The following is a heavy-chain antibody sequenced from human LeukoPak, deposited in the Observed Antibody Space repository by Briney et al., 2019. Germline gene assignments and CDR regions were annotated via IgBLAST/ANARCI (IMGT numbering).Heavy chain of an antibody. V-gene: IGHV4-39*07. D-gene: IGHD7-27*01. CDR1: SASISSSPYY. Sequence: SETLSLTCTVSSASISSSPYYWGWIRQSPGKGLEWIGSISYSGTTYYNPSLRSRVTISADTSKNQSSLKLSSVTAADTAVYYCASRKLGNDYWGQGTLVTVSS. CDR2: ISYSGTT. CDR3: ASRKLGNDY. J-gene: IGHJ4*01.